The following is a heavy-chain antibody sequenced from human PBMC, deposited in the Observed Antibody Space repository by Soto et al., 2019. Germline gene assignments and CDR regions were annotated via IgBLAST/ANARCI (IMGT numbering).Heavy chain of an antibody. V-gene: IGHV4-59*01. D-gene: IGHD1-26*01. CDR2: MFYSGNL. Sequence: QVRLQESGPGLVKPSETLSLTCAVSGTSFGTYYWSWFRQPPGKGLEWIGYMFYSGNLKDNPYLKSRLTISVDPPKNQIALRLNAVTAAAPAGYYCSREGGGYRFDYWGQGALVTVSS. CDR3: SREGGGYRFDY. CDR1: GTSFGTYY. J-gene: IGHJ4*02.